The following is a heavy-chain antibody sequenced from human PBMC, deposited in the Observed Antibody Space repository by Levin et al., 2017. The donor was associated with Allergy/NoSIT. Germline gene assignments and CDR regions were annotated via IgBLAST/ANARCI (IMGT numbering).Heavy chain of an antibody. CDR3: AREERFLEWLMGWFDP. CDR1: GGSISSGGYY. CDR2: IYYSGST. D-gene: IGHD3-3*01. Sequence: PSETLSLTCTVSGGSISSGGYYWSWIRQHPGKGLEWIGYIYYSGSTYYNPSLKSRVTISVDTSKNQFSLKLSSVTAADTAVYYCAREERFLEWLMGWFDPWGQGTLVTVSS. V-gene: IGHV4-31*03. J-gene: IGHJ5*02.